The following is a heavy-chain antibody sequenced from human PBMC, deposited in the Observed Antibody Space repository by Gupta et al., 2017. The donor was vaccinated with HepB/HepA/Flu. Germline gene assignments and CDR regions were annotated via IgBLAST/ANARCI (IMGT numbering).Heavy chain of an antibody. J-gene: IGHJ4*02. CDR3: ARDLGTVGLGVEFDD. Sequence: QVQLQESGPGLVKPSETLSLTCTVSGVPVRSYYWSWIRQPPGEGLEWIGYIVYSGSTKYNPPRKSRVTISVDTSKNQVSLKMNSVTAADTAVYYCARDLGTVGLGVEFDDGDQGTMVTVSP. D-gene: IGHD1-26*01. CDR2: IVYSGST. CDR1: GVPVRSYY. V-gene: IGHV4-59*02.